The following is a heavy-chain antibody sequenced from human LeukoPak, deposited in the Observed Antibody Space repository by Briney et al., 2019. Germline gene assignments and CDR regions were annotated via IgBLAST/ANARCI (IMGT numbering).Heavy chain of an antibody. CDR3: ARDWSDLTTNPPDY. V-gene: IGHV3-7*01. D-gene: IGHD1-26*01. J-gene: IGHJ4*02. CDR1: GFTFSISA. Sequence: GGSLRLSCAASGFTFSISAMTWVRQAPGKGLEWVANMKGDGSDRYYLDSVKGRFTISRDNTKNSLYLQMNSLRVEDTAVYYCARDWSDLTTNPPDYWGQGTLVTVSS. CDR2: MKGDGSDR.